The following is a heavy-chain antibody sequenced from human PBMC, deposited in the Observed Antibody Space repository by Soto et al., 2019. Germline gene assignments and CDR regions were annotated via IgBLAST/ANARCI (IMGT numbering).Heavy chain of an antibody. Sequence: GGSLRLSCAASGFLFSNNGMHWVRQAPGKGLEWVAVIWHDGSNKYYGDSVKGRFTISRDNSKNTLYLQMNSLKVEDAAVYYCVASYSGSYNYYYGMDVWGQGTTVTVSS. CDR1: GFLFSNNG. CDR2: IWHDGSNK. D-gene: IGHD1-26*01. CDR3: VASYSGSYNYYYGMDV. V-gene: IGHV3-33*01. J-gene: IGHJ6*02.